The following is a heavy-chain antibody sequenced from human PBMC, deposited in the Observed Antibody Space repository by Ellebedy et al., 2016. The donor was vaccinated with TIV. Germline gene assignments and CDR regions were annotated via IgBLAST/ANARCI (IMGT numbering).Heavy chain of an antibody. Sequence: GESLKISCKGSGYIFSNYWIGWVRQMPGEGLEWMGIIQPGDSDTRYSPSFQGQVAISADKSISTAYLQWSSLKASDSAMYYYVAGHYSLWGHGTLVTVSS. CDR2: IQPGDSDT. V-gene: IGHV5-51*01. J-gene: IGHJ3*01. CDR1: GYIFSNYW. CDR3: VAGHYSL. D-gene: IGHD4-11*01.